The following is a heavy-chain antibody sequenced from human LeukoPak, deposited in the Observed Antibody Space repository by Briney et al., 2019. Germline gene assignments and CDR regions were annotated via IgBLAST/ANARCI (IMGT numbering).Heavy chain of an antibody. CDR2: ISYDGSNK. J-gene: IGHJ6*02. V-gene: IGHV3-30-3*01. D-gene: IGHD6-19*01. CDR3: ARVPASKQQYSSGWYPNYYYYGMGV. CDR1: GFTFSSYA. Sequence: PGGSLRLSCAASGFTFSSYAMHWVRQAPGKGLEWVAVISYDGSNKYYADSVKGRFTISRDNSKNTLYLQMNSLRAEDTAVYYCARVPASKQQYSSGWYPNYYYYGMGVWSQGTTVTVSS.